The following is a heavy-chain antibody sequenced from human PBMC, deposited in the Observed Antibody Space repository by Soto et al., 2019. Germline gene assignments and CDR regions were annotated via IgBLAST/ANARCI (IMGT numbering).Heavy chain of an antibody. CDR3: ARDLPPVDY. V-gene: IGHV1-18*01. CDR1: GYTFSSYH. CDR2: ISAYNGNT. J-gene: IGHJ4*02. Sequence: QIQLVQSGAEVKKPGASVKVSCKASGYTFSSYHITWVRQAPGQGLEWMGWISAYNGNTNYAQNIQGRVTMTTDPSTSTAYMELRSLRPDDTAVYYCARDLPPVDYWGQGTLVTVSS.